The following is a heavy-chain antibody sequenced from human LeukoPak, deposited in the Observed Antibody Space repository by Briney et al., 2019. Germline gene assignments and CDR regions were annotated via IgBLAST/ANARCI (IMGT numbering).Heavy chain of an antibody. CDR1: GLSLRTSGVG. CDR3: AHRGFWGDFDY. J-gene: IGHJ4*02. Sequence: SGPTLVNPTQTLTQTCTLSGLSLRTSGVGVGWIRQPPGKALEWFALIYWDDDKRYSPSLKSRLTITKDTSKNQVDLTMTSMDPVDTATYYCAHRGFWGDFDYWGQGTLVTVSS. D-gene: IGHD3-10*01. CDR2: IYWDDDK. V-gene: IGHV2-5*02.